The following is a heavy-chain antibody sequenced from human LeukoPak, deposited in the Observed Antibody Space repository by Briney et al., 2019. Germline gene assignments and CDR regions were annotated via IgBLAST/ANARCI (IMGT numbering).Heavy chain of an antibody. J-gene: IGHJ4*02. Sequence: ASVKVSCKASGYTFTSYGISWVRQAPGQGLEWMGWISAYNGNTNYAQKLQGRVTMTRNTSISTAYMELSSLRSEDTAVYYCARTKDYYDSSGYPSPSFDYWGQGTLVTVSS. V-gene: IGHV1-18*01. CDR1: GYTFTSYG. CDR2: ISAYNGNT. D-gene: IGHD3-22*01. CDR3: ARTKDYYDSSGYPSPSFDY.